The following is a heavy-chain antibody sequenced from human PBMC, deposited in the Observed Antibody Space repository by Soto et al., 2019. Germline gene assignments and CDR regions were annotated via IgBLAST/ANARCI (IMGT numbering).Heavy chain of an antibody. D-gene: IGHD3-22*01. Sequence: GGSLRLSCAASGFTFSSYSMNWVRQAPGKGLGWVSYISSSSSTIYYADSVKGRFTISRDNAKNSLYLQMNSLRDEDTAVYYCARATYDSSGYPDAFDIWGQGTMVTVSS. J-gene: IGHJ3*02. CDR2: ISSSSSTI. V-gene: IGHV3-48*02. CDR1: GFTFSSYS. CDR3: ARATYDSSGYPDAFDI.